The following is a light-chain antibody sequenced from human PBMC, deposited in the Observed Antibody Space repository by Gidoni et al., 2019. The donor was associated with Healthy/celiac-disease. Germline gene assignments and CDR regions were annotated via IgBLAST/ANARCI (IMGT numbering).Light chain of an antibody. CDR3: QVWDSSSDHVV. CDR1: TIGSKS. CDR2: DDS. J-gene: IGLJ2*01. V-gene: IGLV3-21*03. Sequence: SYVLTQPPSVSVAPGKTARITCGGNTIGSKSVHWYQQKPGQAPVLVVYDDSDRPSGIPERFSGSNSGNTATLTISRVEAGEEADYYWQVWDSSSDHVVFGGGTKLTVL.